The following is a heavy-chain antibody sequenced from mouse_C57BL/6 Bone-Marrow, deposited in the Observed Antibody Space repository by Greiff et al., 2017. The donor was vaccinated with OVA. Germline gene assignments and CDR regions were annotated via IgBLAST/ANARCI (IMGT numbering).Heavy chain of an antibody. D-gene: IGHD2-12*01. Sequence: DVMLVESGGGLVQPGGSLSLSCAASGFTFTDYYMSWVRQPPGKALEWLGFIRNKANGYTTEYSASVKGRFTISRDNSQSILYLQMNALRAEDSATYYCARYIKGIRLYAMDYWGQGTSVTVSS. V-gene: IGHV7-3*01. CDR3: ARYIKGIRLYAMDY. CDR1: GFTFTDYY. J-gene: IGHJ4*01. CDR2: IRNKANGYTT.